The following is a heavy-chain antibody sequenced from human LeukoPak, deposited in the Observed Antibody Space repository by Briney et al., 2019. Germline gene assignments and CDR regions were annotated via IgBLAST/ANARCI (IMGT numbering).Heavy chain of an antibody. CDR1: GFTFSSYS. V-gene: IGHV3-21*01. CDR2: ISSSSSYI. J-gene: IGHJ4*02. CDR3: VVVVPADSYFDY. D-gene: IGHD2-2*01. Sequence: GGSLGLSCAASGFTFSSYSTNWVCQAPGKGLEWVSSISSSSSYIYYADSVKGRFTISRDNAKNSLYLQMNSLRAEDTAVYYCVVVVPADSYFDYWGQGTLVTVSS.